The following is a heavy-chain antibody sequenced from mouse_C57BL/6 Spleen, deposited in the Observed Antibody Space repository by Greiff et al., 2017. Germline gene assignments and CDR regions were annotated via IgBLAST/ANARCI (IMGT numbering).Heavy chain of an antibody. CDR1: GYTFTGYW. CDR2: ILPGSGST. D-gene: IGHD2-3*01. J-gene: IGHJ4*01. Sequence: QVQLKESGAELMKPGASVKVSCKATGYTFTGYWIEWVKQRPGHGLEWIGEILPGSGSTNYNEKFKGKATFTADTSSNTAYMQVSSLTTEDSAIXYCARAGYDGYYGYAMDYWGQGTSVTVSS. CDR3: ARAGYDGYYGYAMDY. V-gene: IGHV1-9*01.